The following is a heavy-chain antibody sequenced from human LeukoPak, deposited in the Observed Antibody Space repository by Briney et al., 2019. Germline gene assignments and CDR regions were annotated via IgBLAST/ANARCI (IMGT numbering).Heavy chain of an antibody. Sequence: ASVKVSCKASGGTFSSYAISWVRQAPGQGLEWMGRIIPILGIANYAQKFQGRVTITADKSTSTAYMELSSLRSEDTAVYYCATGGIGELLYTPFDYWGQGTLVTVSS. CDR3: ATGGIGELLYTPFDY. CDR1: GGTFSSYA. V-gene: IGHV1-69*04. D-gene: IGHD3-10*01. CDR2: IIPILGIA. J-gene: IGHJ4*02.